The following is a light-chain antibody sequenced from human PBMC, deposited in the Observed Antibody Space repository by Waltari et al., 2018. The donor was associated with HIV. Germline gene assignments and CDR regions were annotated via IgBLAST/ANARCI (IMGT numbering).Light chain of an antibody. V-gene: IGLV1-40*01. J-gene: IGLJ2*01. Sequence: QSVLTQPPSVSGAPGQRVTISCTGGSSNIGADYDVHGYQQTPGTAPKLLISGNKNRPSGVPDRLSASKSGTSASLAITGLQAEDEADYFCQSYDRSLSASVVFGGGTKLTVL. CDR2: GNK. CDR3: QSYDRSLSASVV. CDR1: SSNIGADYD.